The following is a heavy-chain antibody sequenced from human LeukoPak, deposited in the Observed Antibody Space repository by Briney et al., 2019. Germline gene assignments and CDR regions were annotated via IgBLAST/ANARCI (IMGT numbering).Heavy chain of an antibody. CDR2: ISSSGRTI. V-gene: IGHV3-48*03. CDR1: GFTVSSYE. CDR3: ARAGDYGDYGDAFDI. J-gene: IGHJ3*02. D-gene: IGHD4-17*01. Sequence: PGGSLRLSCAASGFTVSSYEMSWVRQAPGKGLEWVSYISSSGRTIYYADSVKGRFTISRDNAKNSRYLQMNSLRAEDTAVYYCARAGDYGDYGDAFDIWGQGTMVTVSS.